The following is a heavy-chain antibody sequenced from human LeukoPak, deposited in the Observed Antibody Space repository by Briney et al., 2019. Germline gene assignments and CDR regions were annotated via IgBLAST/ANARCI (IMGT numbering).Heavy chain of an antibody. Sequence: GSSVKVSCKASGGTFSSYAISWVRQAPGQGLEWMGGIIPIFGTANYAQKFQGRVTITADESTSTAYMELSSLRSEDTAVYYCARGLFGEAAAPSFDYWGQGTLVTVSS. CDR2: IIPIFGTA. V-gene: IGHV1-69*01. CDR1: GGTFSSYA. CDR3: ARGLFGEAAAPSFDY. D-gene: IGHD6-13*01. J-gene: IGHJ4*02.